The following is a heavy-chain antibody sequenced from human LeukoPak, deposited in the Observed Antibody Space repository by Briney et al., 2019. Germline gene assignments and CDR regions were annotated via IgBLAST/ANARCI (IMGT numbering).Heavy chain of an antibody. V-gene: IGHV4-39*01. Sequence: SETLSLTCTVSGGSISSSSYYWGWIRQPPGKGLEWIGSIYYSGSTYYNPSLKSRVTISVDTSNNQFSLKLSSVTAADTAVYYCARRKGAYSYYYYYMDVWGKGTPVTVSS. CDR3: ARRKGAYSYYYYYMDV. D-gene: IGHD4/OR15-4a*01. CDR2: IYYSGST. J-gene: IGHJ6*03. CDR1: GGSISSSSYY.